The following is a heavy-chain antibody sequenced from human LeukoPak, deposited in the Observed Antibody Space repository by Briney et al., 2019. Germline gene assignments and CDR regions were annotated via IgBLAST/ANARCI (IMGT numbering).Heavy chain of an antibody. CDR1: GGSISSYY. CDR2: IYTSGST. CDR3: ASSPRVYGDYYYFDY. D-gene: IGHD4-17*01. Sequence: SETLSLTCTVSGGSISSYYWSWIRQPAGKGLEWIGRIYTSGSTNYNPSLKSRVTMSVDTSKNQFSLKLSSVAAADTAVYYCASSPRVYGDYYYFDYWGQGTLVTVSS. J-gene: IGHJ4*02. V-gene: IGHV4-4*07.